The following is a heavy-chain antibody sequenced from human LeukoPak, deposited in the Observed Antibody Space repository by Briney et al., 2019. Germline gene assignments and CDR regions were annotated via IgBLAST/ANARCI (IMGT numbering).Heavy chain of an antibody. D-gene: IGHD1-26*01. CDR2: ITGSGSST. V-gene: IGHV3-23*01. CDR1: GFTFSNYA. Sequence: GGSLRLSCAGSGFTFSNYAMSWVRQAPGKGLEWVSGITGSGSSTYYADSVKGRFTISRDNSKNTLYLQVNSLRAEDTAVYYCAKGGKWDVTPFDYWGQGTLVTVSS. J-gene: IGHJ4*02. CDR3: AKGGKWDVTPFDY.